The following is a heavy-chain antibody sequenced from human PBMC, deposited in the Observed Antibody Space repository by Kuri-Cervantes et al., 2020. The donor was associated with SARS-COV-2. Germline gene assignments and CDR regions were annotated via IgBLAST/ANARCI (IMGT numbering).Heavy chain of an antibody. D-gene: IGHD6-6*01. CDR2: INHSGST. J-gene: IGHJ4*02. Sequence: GSLRLSCAVYGGSFSGYYWSWIRQPPGKGLEWIGEINHSGSTNYNPSPKSRVTISVDTSKNQFSLKLSSVTAADTAVYYCASLTSYWEQLVRGYYFDYWGQGTLVTVSS. CDR1: GGSFSGYY. V-gene: IGHV4-34*01. CDR3: ASLTSYWEQLVRGYYFDY.